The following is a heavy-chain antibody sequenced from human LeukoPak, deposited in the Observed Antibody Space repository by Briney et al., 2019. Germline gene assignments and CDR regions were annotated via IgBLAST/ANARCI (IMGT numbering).Heavy chain of an antibody. CDR3: ARSPVRGALRNAFDI. D-gene: IGHD3-10*01. CDR2: VYNSGST. Sequence: SETLSLTCTVSGGSISSSHYYWGWIRQPPGKGLEWIGSVYNSGSTYYNPSLKSRVIISVDMSKNQFSLKLSSVTAADTAVYFCARSPVRGALRNAFDIWGQGTMVTVSS. V-gene: IGHV4-39*07. CDR1: GGSISSSHYY. J-gene: IGHJ3*02.